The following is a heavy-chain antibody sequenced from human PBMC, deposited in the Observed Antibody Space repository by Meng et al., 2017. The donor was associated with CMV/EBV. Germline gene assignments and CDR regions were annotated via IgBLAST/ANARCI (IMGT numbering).Heavy chain of an antibody. J-gene: IGHJ1*01. D-gene: IGHD2-2*01. CDR2: ISAYNGNT. CDR3: ARGRYCSSTSCSDFQH. CDR1: GYTFTSYG. Sequence: ASVKVSCKASGYTFTSYGISWVRQAPGQGLEWMGWISAYNGNTNYAQKLQGRVTMTTDTSTSTAYMELRSLRSDDTAVYYCARGRYCSSTSCSDFQHWGQGTLVTAPQ. V-gene: IGHV1-18*01.